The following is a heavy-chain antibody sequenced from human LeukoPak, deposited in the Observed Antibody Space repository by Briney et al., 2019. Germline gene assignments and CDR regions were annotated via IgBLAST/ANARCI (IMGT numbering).Heavy chain of an antibody. V-gene: IGHV3-30*02. CDR2: IWDDGSDK. CDR1: GFPFSNHG. Sequence: GGSLRLSCVASGFPFSNHGVHWVRQAPGKGLEWVVSIWDDGSDKYSADYVGGRFTISRDNYRNNLFLQIISLRPEDTAVYYCAKDAANLLYYFDHWGQGALVTVSS. CDR3: AKDAANLLYYFDH. J-gene: IGHJ4*02. D-gene: IGHD2-15*01.